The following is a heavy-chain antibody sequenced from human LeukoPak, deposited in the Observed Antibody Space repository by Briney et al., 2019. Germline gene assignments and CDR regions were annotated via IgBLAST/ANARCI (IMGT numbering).Heavy chain of an antibody. CDR2: IKPSSGAT. Sequence: ASVKVSCKASGFTSTTYYVHWVRQAPGQGLEWMGWIKPSSGATNYAQKFRGRVTMTRDTSNRTSYMELSRLRSDDTALYYCASCYYDSSGYYYFDYWGQGTLVTVSS. J-gene: IGHJ4*02. V-gene: IGHV1-2*02. CDR3: ASCYYDSSGYYYFDY. D-gene: IGHD3-22*01. CDR1: GFTSTTYY.